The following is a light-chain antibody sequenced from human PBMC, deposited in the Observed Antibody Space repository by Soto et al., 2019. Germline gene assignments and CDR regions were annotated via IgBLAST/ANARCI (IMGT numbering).Light chain of an antibody. Sequence: DIQMTQSPSTLSASVGDRVTVTCRASQSINTWLAWYQQKPGKAPKLLIYDASSLQSGVPSRFTGRGSGTEFTLTISSLPPDDFATYYCQQYDSYSRTFGQGTKVDIK. CDR2: DAS. V-gene: IGKV1-5*01. J-gene: IGKJ1*01. CDR3: QQYDSYSRT. CDR1: QSINTW.